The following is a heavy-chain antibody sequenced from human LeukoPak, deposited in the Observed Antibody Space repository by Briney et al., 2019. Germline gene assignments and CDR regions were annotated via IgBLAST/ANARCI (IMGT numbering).Heavy chain of an antibody. V-gene: IGHV4-39*01. CDR2: IYYVGST. CDR3: ARHVRATAVIDY. D-gene: IGHD6-13*01. CDR1: GGSISSSSYY. J-gene: IGHJ4*02. Sequence: SETLSLTCTVSGGSISSSSYYWGWIRQPPGKGLEWIGSIYYVGSTFYNPSLKSRVTISVDTSENQFSLRLSSVTAADTAIYYCARHVRATAVIDYWGQGTLVTVSS.